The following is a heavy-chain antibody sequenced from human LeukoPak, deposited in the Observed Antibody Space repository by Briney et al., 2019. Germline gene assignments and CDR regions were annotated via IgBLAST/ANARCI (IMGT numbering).Heavy chain of an antibody. Sequence: SETLSLTCAVYGGSFSGYYWSWIRQPPGKGLEWIGEINHSGSTNYNPSLKSRVTISVDTSKNQFSLKLSSVTAADTAVYYCARGPYYYDSSAGYWGQGTLVTVSS. CDR1: GGSFSGYY. V-gene: IGHV4-34*01. CDR2: INHSGST. J-gene: IGHJ4*02. D-gene: IGHD3-22*01. CDR3: ARGPYYYDSSAGY.